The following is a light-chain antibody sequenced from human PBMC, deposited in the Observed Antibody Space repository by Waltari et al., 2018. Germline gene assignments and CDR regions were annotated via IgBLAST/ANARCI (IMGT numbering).Light chain of an antibody. CDR2: ENS. Sequence: QSALTQPASVSGSPGQSIPISCTGTTSDVANYNLVSWYQQVPRRAPKLMIYENSRRPSDISHRFSGSKSGNTASLTISGLQAEDEADYYCCSFASSRTWVFGGGTKLTVL. CDR1: TSDVANYNL. J-gene: IGLJ3*02. V-gene: IGLV2-23*01. CDR3: CSFASSRTWV.